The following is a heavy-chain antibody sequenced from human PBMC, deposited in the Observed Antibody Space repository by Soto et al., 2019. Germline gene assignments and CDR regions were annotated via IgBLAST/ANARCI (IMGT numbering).Heavy chain of an antibody. Sequence: QVQLVQSGAEVKKPGASVKVSCKASGYTFTSYGISWVRQAPGQGLEWMGWISAYNGNTNYAQKLQGRVTMTTDTSTSTAYMELRSLRSDDTAVYYCARNDYGDYFGVAGAFDIWGQGTMVTVSS. CDR2: ISAYNGNT. CDR1: GYTFTSYG. V-gene: IGHV1-18*01. J-gene: IGHJ3*02. D-gene: IGHD4-17*01. CDR3: ARNDYGDYFGVAGAFDI.